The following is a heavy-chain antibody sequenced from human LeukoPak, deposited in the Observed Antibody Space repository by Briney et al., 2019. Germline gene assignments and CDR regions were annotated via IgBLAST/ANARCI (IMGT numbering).Heavy chain of an antibody. J-gene: IGHJ3*01. CDR1: GFTFDDYA. CDR2: ISWNSGSI. CDR3: AKDIRVTIFGVVQGRAFDV. D-gene: IGHD3-3*01. V-gene: IGHV3-9*01. Sequence: GRSLRLSCAASGFTFDDYAMHWVRQAPGKGLEWVSGISWNSGSIGYADPVKGRFTISRDNAKNSLYLQMNSLRAEDTALYYCAKDIRVTIFGVVQGRAFDVWGQGTMVTVSS.